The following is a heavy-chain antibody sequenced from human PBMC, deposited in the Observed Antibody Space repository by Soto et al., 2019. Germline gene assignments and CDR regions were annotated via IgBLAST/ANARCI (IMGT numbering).Heavy chain of an antibody. Sequence: SETLSLTCDVSGYSISSGYYWGWIRQPPGKGLEWIGGMYHSGRSQYDPSLKTRVTISVDTSENQFSLKLTSVTAADTAVYYCARKGLQYLSPFDYWGQGTLVTVSS. J-gene: IGHJ4*02. CDR2: MYHSGRS. V-gene: IGHV4-38-2*01. CDR1: GYSISSGYY. CDR3: ARKGLQYLSPFDY. D-gene: IGHD4-4*01.